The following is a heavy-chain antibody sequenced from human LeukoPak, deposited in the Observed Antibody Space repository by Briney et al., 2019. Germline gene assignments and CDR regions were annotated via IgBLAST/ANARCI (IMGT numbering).Heavy chain of an antibody. CDR3: AKVPTTQIWFGELLYDY. D-gene: IGHD3-10*01. V-gene: IGHV3-23*01. J-gene: IGHJ4*02. CDR2: ISGSGGST. CDR1: GFTFSSYA. Sequence: PGGSLRLSCAASGFTFSSYAMSWVRQAPGKGLEWVSAISGSGGSTYYADSVKGRFTISRDNSKNTLYLQMNSLRAEDTAVYYCAKVPTTQIWFGELLYDYWGQGTLVTVSS.